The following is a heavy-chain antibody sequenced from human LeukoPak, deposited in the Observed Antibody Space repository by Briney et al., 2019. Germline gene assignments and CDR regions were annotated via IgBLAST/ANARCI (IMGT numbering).Heavy chain of an antibody. CDR3: ARYYATSGYFDY. CDR1: GFTFSNFW. J-gene: IGHJ4*02. Sequence: GGSLRLSCTASGFTFSNFWMSWVRQAPGKGLEWVANIKDDGSEKLYADAVKGRFTISRANAKRSLFLQMNSRRAEDTAVFYCARYYATSGYFDYWGQGTLVTVSS. D-gene: IGHD3-22*01. CDR2: IKDDGSEK. V-gene: IGHV3-7*01.